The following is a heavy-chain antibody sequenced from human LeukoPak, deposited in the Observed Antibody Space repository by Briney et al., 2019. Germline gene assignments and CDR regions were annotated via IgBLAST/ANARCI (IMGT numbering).Heavy chain of an antibody. Sequence: GGSLRLSCAASGFTFSSYEMNWVRQAPGKGLEWVSYITSSVSTIYYADSVKGRFTISRDNAKNSLYLQMNSLRAADTAVYYCARSAGWFGELFFEYWGQGTLVTVSP. CDR2: ITSSVSTI. V-gene: IGHV3-48*03. CDR1: GFTFSSYE. CDR3: ARSAGWFGELFFEY. D-gene: IGHD3-10*01. J-gene: IGHJ4*02.